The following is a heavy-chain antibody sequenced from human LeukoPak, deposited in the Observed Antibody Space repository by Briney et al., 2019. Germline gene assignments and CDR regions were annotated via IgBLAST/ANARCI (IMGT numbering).Heavy chain of an antibody. V-gene: IGHV4-34*01. CDR3: ARVGHDYVWGSYRSHYYYMDV. J-gene: IGHJ6*03. Sequence: SETLSLTCAVYGGSFSGYYWSWIRQPPGKGLEWIGEINHSGSTNYNPSLKSRVTISVDTSKNQFSLKLTSATAADTAVYYCARVGHDYVWGSYRSHYYYMDVWGKGTTVTVSS. D-gene: IGHD3-16*02. CDR2: INHSGST. CDR1: GGSFSGYY.